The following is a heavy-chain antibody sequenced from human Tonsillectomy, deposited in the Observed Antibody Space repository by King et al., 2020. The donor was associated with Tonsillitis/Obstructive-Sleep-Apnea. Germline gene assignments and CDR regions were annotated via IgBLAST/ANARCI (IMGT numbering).Heavy chain of an antibody. CDR2: ISGYNGNT. V-gene: IGHV1-18*01. J-gene: IGHJ6*03. CDR3: ARGCPEGASSSYDMDV. Sequence: QLVQSGVEVKKPGASVKVSCKASGYTFTGYGISWVRQAPGQGLEWMGWISGYNGNTNYAQNLQGRVTMTTDTSTRTAYMEVRSLRSDDTAVYYCARGCPEGASSSYDMDVWGKGTTVTVSS. CDR1: GYTFTGYG. D-gene: IGHD1-26*01.